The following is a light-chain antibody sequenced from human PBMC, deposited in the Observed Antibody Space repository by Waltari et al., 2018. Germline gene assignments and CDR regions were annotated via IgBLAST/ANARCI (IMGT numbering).Light chain of an antibody. CDR3: QSYDSSLSAHVV. CDR2: GNS. J-gene: IGLJ2*01. CDR1: RSNPGEAYN. Sequence: QSLLTQPPSVSRAPGHRVTISCTGRRSNPGEAYNAPWSQQPPGKAPKLIIYGNSYRPSGVPDRFSGSKSGTSASLAITGLQAEDEAVYYCQSYDSSLSAHVVFGGGTRLTVL. V-gene: IGLV1-40*01.